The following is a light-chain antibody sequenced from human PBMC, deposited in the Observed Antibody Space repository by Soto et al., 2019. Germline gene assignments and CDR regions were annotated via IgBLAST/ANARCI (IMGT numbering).Light chain of an antibody. CDR2: KAS. Sequence: EIEMTQSPSTLSGSFGDRVTLTWRASQTISSWLAWYQQKKGKAPKILIYKASTLKSGVPSRFSGSGYGTEFTLTISSLQTDDFATYYCQHYNTYPWTFGHGTQVDIK. CDR1: QTISSW. J-gene: IGKJ1*01. V-gene: IGKV1-5*03. CDR3: QHYNTYPWT.